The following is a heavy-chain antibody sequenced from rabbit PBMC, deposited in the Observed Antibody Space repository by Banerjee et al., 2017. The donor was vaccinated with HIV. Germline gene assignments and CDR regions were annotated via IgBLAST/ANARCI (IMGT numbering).Heavy chain of an antibody. D-gene: IGHD4-1*01. V-gene: IGHV1S40*01. Sequence: QSLEESGGDLVKPGASLTLTCTASGFSFSSGYYMCWVRQAPGKGLEWIACIYTGSSGSTYYASWAKGRFTISKTSSTTVTLQMTSLTAADTATYFCARDLAGAIGWNYNLWGPGTLVTVS. CDR1: GFSFSSGYY. J-gene: IGHJ4*01. CDR2: IYTGSSGST. CDR3: ARDLAGAIGWNYNL.